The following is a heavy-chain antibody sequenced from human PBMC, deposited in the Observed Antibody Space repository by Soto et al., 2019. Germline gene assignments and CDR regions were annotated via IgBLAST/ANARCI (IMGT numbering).Heavy chain of an antibody. V-gene: IGHV1-18*01. D-gene: IGHD1-26*01. CDR2: ISGYNGDT. CDR1: GYSFISYG. J-gene: IGHJ4*02. Sequence: ASVKVSCKTSGYSFISYGISWVRQAPGQGLEWMGWISGYNGDTHYAQKLQGRVTMTTDTSTSTAYMELRSLRSDDTAVYYCARREIQGPIDYWGQGTLVTVSS. CDR3: ARREIQGPIDY.